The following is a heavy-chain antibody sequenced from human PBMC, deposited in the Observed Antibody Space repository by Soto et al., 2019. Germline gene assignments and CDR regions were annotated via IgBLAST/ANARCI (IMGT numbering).Heavy chain of an antibody. V-gene: IGHV1-69*01. D-gene: IGHD2-2*01. Sequence: QVQLVQSGAEVKKPGSSVKVSCKASGGTFSSYAISWVRQAPGQGLEWMGGIIPISGTANYAQKFQGRVTMTAGESTSTAYMELSRLRSEDSAVYYCARSQGSSTSLEIYYYYYYGMDVWGQGTTVTVSS. CDR3: ARSQGSSTSLEIYYYYYYGMDV. CDR1: GGTFSSYA. CDR2: IIPISGTA. J-gene: IGHJ6*02.